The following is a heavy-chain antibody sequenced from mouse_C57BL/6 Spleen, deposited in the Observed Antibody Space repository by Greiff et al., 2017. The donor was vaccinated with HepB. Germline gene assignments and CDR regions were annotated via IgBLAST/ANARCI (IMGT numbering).Heavy chain of an antibody. Sequence: EVQGVESGGGLVKPGGSLKLSCAASGFTFSSYAMSWVRQTPEKRLEWVATISDGGSYTYYPDNVKGRFTISRDNAKNNLYLQMSHLKSEDTAMYYCARERDITTVVFDYWGQGTTLTVSS. V-gene: IGHV5-4*01. CDR2: ISDGGSYT. J-gene: IGHJ2*01. CDR3: ARERDITTVVFDY. D-gene: IGHD1-1*01. CDR1: GFTFSSYA.